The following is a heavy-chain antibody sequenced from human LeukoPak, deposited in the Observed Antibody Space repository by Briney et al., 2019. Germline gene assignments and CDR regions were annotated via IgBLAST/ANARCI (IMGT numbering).Heavy chain of an antibody. Sequence: GGSLRLSCAASGFSFSSYKMNWVRQAPGKGLEWVPYISSSSTIYYADSVKGRFTISRDNAKNSLYLQMNSLRDEDTAVYYCARDGRFDCWGQGTLVTVSS. CDR2: ISSSSTI. V-gene: IGHV3-48*02. CDR1: GFSFSSYK. J-gene: IGHJ4*02. CDR3: ARDGRFDC.